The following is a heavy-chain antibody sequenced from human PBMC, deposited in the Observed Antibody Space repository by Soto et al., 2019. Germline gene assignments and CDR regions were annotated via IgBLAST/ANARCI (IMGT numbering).Heavy chain of an antibody. CDR1: GYTLTELS. CDR2: FDPEDGET. D-gene: IGHD3-22*01. Sequence: ASVKVSCKVSGYTLTELSMHWVRQAPGKGLEWMGGFDPEDGETIYAQKFQGRVTMTEDTSTDTAYMELSSLRSEDTAVYYCATVPHYYDSSGYYPFLDYWGRGTLVTVSS. CDR3: ATVPHYYDSSGYYPFLDY. J-gene: IGHJ4*02. V-gene: IGHV1-24*01.